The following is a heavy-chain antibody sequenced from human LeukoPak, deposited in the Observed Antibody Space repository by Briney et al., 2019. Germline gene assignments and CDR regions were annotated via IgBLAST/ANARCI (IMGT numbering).Heavy chain of an antibody. D-gene: IGHD2-21*02. J-gene: IGHJ4*02. V-gene: IGHV4-34*01. CDR1: GGSFSAYY. CDR3: ARGGFYCGGDCYVDY. CDR2: INHSGST. Sequence: SETLSLTCAVYGGSFSAYYWSWIRQPPGKGLEWIGEINHSGSTNYNPSLKSRVTISVDTSKNQFSLKLSSVTAADTAVYYCARGGFYCGGDCYVDYWGQGTLSPSPQ.